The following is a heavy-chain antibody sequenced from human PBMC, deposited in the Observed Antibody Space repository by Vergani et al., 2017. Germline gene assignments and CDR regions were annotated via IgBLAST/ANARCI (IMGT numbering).Heavy chain of an antibody. CDR1: GFTFSTYA. D-gene: IGHD2-21*01. CDR2: IYYDGSKK. J-gene: IGHJ6*03. V-gene: IGHV3-33*01. Sequence: QVQLVESGGGVVQPGRSLRLSCTSSGFTFSTYAMHWVRQAPGKGLEWVAIIYYDGSKKYYADSVKGRFTISRDNSRNTLDLLMSSLRAEDTAIYYCVREXSYCGSTTCQNPSYVYYYHMDVWGEGTTVTVSS. CDR3: VREXSYCGSTTCQNPSYVYYYHMDV.